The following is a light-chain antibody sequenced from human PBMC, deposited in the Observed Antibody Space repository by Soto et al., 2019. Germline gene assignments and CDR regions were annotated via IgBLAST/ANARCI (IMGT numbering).Light chain of an antibody. V-gene: IGKV1-5*03. Sequence: DIQMTQSPSTLSASVGDRITITCRASQSLNSWLAWYQQKPGKAPKLLVHKASILLSGVPSRFSGSGSGTEYTLTICSLQPDDFATYYCQHYIGFSGMFGQGTKVEIK. J-gene: IGKJ1*01. CDR1: QSLNSW. CDR2: KAS. CDR3: QHYIGFSGM.